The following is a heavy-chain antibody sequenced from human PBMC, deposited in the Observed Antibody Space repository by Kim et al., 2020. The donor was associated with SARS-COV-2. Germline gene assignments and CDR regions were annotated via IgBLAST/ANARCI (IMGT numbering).Heavy chain of an antibody. CDR1: GGSFSGYY. Sequence: SETLSLTCAVYGGSFSGYYWSWIRQPPGKGLEWIGEINHSGSTNYNPSLKSRVTISVDTSKNQFSLKLSSVTAADTAVYYCARGTIFGVVPYGMDVWGHGTTVTVSS. J-gene: IGHJ6*02. CDR3: ARGTIFGVVPYGMDV. V-gene: IGHV4-34*01. CDR2: INHSGST. D-gene: IGHD3-3*01.